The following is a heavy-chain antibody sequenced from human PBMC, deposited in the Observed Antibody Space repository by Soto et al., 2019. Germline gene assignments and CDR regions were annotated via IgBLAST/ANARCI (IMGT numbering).Heavy chain of an antibody. CDR1: GFTFSSYS. J-gene: IGHJ4*02. V-gene: IGHV3-21*01. D-gene: IGHD2-15*01. CDR2: ISSSSSYI. CDR3: ARDEGHCSGGSCYTDY. Sequence: GGSLRLSCAASGFTFSSYSMNWVRQAPGKGLEWVSSISSSSSYIYYADSVKGRFTISRDNAKNSLYLQMNSLRAEDTAVYYCARDEGHCSGGSCYTDYWGQGTLVTVSS.